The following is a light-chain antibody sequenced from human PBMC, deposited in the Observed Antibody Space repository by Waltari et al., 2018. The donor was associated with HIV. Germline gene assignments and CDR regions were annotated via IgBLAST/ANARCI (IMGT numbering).Light chain of an antibody. CDR1: QNISNF. J-gene: IGKJ1*01. V-gene: IGKV1-39*01. CDR2: AAS. CDR3: QQSYVSPWT. Sequence: DTQMTKSPSSLSASVGDRVTIACRASQNISNFLNWYQQRPGNAPRLLIFAASTLQSGVPSRFSGSGSGTDFTLTISSLQPEDFASYYCQQSYVSPWTFGQGTRVDLK.